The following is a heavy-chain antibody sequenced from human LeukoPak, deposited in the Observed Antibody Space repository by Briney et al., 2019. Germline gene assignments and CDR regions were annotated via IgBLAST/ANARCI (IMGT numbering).Heavy chain of an antibody. D-gene: IGHD6-19*01. Sequence: SETLSLTCAVSGGSISSSNWWSWVRQPPGKGLEWIGEIYHSGSTYYNPSLKSRVTISVDTSKNQFSLKLSSVTAADTAVYYCAREYSSGWYGGGFDYWGQGTLVTVSS. CDR3: AREYSSGWYGGGFDY. CDR2: IYHSGST. J-gene: IGHJ4*02. V-gene: IGHV4-4*02. CDR1: GGSISSSNW.